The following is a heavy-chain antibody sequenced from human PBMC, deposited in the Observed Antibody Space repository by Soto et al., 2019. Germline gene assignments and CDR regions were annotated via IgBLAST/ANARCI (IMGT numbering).Heavy chain of an antibody. Sequence: QVTLKESGPVLVKPTETLTLTCTVSGFSLWNTRVGVAWIRQPPGKALEWLAHIFSDEAKSYNTSLRSRLTISKDTSKSQVVLTMANMDPVDTGTYFCARIGPDYYDIVTAQSVNFDYWGQGTLVTVPS. D-gene: IGHD3-9*01. V-gene: IGHV2-26*01. CDR2: IFSDEAK. CDR3: ARIGPDYYDIVTAQSVNFDY. CDR1: GFSLWNTRVG. J-gene: IGHJ4*02.